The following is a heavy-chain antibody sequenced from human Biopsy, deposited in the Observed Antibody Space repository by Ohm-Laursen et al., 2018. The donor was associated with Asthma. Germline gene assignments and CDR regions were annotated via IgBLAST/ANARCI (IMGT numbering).Heavy chain of an antibody. J-gene: IGHJ4*02. CDR1: GFTFRSYA. CDR3: ARGKTWGRSYYFDY. Sequence: SLRLSCAASGFTFRSYAMHWVRQAPGKGLEWVAVGGSYYDGGLKYYADSVKGRLTISRDNSKDTLYLQVNSLRGDDTAVYYCARGKTWGRSYYFDYWGQGTLVTVSS. CDR2: GGSYYDGGLK. V-gene: IGHV3-30-3*01. D-gene: IGHD6-6*01.